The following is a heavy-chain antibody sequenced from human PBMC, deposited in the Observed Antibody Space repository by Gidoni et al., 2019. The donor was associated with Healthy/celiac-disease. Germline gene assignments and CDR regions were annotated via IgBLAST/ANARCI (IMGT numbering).Heavy chain of an antibody. J-gene: IGHJ5*02. D-gene: IGHD3-10*01. CDR1: GYTFTGYY. CDR2: SNPNSGGT. Sequence: QVQLVQSGAEVKKPGASVKVSCKASGYTFTGYYMHWVRQAPGQGLEWMGWSNPNSGGTNYAHKFQGRVTMTRDTSISTAYMELSRLRSDDTAVYYCARARWGVRANWFDPWGQGTLVTVSS. CDR3: ARARWGVRANWFDP. V-gene: IGHV1-2*07.